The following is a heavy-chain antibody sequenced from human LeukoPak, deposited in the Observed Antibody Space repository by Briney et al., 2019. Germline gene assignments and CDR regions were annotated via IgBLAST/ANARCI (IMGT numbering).Heavy chain of an antibody. CDR2: IYHSGST. V-gene: IGHV4-4*02. D-gene: IGHD1-1*01. CDR1: GGSISSSNW. J-gene: IGHJ5*02. CDR3: ARLLRHLERREFDP. Sequence: SETLSLTCAVSGGSISSSNWWSWVRKPPGKGLEWLGEIYHSGSTNYNPSLKSRVTRTVEKSKNQFSLKLSSVTAPDTAVYYCARLLRHLERREFDPWGQGTLVTVSS.